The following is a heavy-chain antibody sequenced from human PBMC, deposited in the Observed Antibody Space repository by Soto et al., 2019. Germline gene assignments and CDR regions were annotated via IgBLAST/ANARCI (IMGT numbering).Heavy chain of an antibody. J-gene: IGHJ3*02. V-gene: IGHV4-34*01. CDR2: MSHSGGT. Sequence: QVQLQQWGAGLLKTSETLSLTCAVYVGSVNSGNYYWSWIRQPPGKGLECIGEMSHSGGTHFNPSLKSRVTISVDTSKNQYSMKVSSVTAADTALYYCARVERGTATTVVDAFDIWGPGTLVTVSS. CDR1: VGSVNSGNYY. CDR3: ARVERGTATTVVDAFDI. D-gene: IGHD1-1*01.